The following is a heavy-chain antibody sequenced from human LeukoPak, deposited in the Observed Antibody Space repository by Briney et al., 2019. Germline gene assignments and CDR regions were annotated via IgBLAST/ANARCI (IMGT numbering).Heavy chain of an antibody. D-gene: IGHD2/OR15-2a*01. V-gene: IGHV3-15*01. CDR1: GFTFSNSW. CDR3: TTDLPRSTSCSHDY. J-gene: IGHJ4*02. Sequence: GGSLRLSCAGSGFTFSNSWMLRVRQAPGRGLEWVARIKRDIDGGTTDYAAPVKGRFTITRDDSENTLYLQMNSLKTEDTAVYYCTTDLPRSTSCSHDYWGQGTQVTVSS. CDR2: IKRDIDGGTT.